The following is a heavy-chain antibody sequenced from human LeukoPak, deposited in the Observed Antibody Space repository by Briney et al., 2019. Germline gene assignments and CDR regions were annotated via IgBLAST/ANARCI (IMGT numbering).Heavy chain of an antibody. CDR1: GFTVSRDD. J-gene: IGHJ5*02. V-gene: IGHV3-66*01. D-gene: IGHD3-22*01. Sequence: QPGGPLRLSCAVSGFTVSRDDMRGVPQAPGKGVEWVSVNYGGSRPYYADSGKGRFTLSRDNPHNTLDLPMNRLRGEDTAGYYFERDWCTNYYDAWGQGTLVVVSS. CDR2: NYGGSRP. CDR3: ERDWCTNYYDA.